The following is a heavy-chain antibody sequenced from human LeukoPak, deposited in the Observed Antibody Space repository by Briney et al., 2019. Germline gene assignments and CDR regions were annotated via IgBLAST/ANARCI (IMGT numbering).Heavy chain of an antibody. CDR1: GITFSRYA. Sequence: GGSLRLSCAASGITFSRYAMSWVRQAPGKGLEWVSAISGTAASTNYADSVKGRFTISRDNSKNALYLQMNSLRADDTAVYYCAKEAIAHSNSDSWVEYWGQGTLVTVSS. CDR3: AKEAIAHSNSDSWVEY. CDR2: ISGTAAST. D-gene: IGHD6-6*01. V-gene: IGHV3-23*01. J-gene: IGHJ4*02.